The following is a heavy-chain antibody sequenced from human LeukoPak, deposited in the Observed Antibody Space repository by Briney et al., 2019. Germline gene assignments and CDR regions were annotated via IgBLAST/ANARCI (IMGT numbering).Heavy chain of an antibody. CDR1: GFYISTGYY. CDR2: IYHSGST. Sequence: SETLSLTCAVSGFYISTGYYWGWIRQPPGKGLEWIGNIYHSGSTFYNPSLKSRVTISVDTSKNQFSLKVTSVIAADTAVYYCARSYSGMDVWGKGTTVTVSS. V-gene: IGHV4-38-2*01. D-gene: IGHD2-21*01. J-gene: IGHJ6*04. CDR3: ARSYSGMDV.